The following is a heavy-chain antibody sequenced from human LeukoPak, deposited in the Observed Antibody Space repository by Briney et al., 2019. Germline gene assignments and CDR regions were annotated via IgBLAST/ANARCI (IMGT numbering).Heavy chain of an antibody. CDR1: GGSISSYY. Sequence: SETLSLTCTVSGGSISSYYWSCIRQPPGKGLEWIGYIYYSGSTNYNPSLKSRVTISVDTSKNQFSLKLSSVTAADTAVYYCARHGPYYYDSSGRHWYFDLWGRGTLVTVSS. V-gene: IGHV4-59*08. CDR2: IYYSGST. CDR3: ARHGPYYYDSSGRHWYFDL. J-gene: IGHJ2*01. D-gene: IGHD3-22*01.